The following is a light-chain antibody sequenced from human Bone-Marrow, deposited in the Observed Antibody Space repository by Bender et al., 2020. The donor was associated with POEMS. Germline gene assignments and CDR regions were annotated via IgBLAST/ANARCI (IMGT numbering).Light chain of an antibody. CDR3: TSYRSGGHYV. J-gene: IGLJ1*01. Sequence: HSALTQPASVSASPGQSITISCTGTDSDIDAYNHVSWYQPYAGQAPRLIIYAVSRRASGISDRFSGSKSGNTASLTISGLLADDEADYYCTSYRSGGHYVFGSGTKVTVL. CDR1: DSDIDAYNH. V-gene: IGLV2-14*03. CDR2: AVS.